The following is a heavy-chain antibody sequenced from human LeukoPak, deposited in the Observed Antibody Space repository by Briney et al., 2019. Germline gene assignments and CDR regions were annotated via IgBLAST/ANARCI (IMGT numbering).Heavy chain of an antibody. Sequence: ASVKVSCKASGYTFTSYGINWVRQAPGQGLEWMGWISVYNGNTKYAQKLQGRVTMTTDTSTSTAYMELRSLHSDDTAVYYCARVVVVAATPDYYYGMDVWGQGTTVTVPS. V-gene: IGHV1-18*01. CDR3: ARVVVVAATPDYYYGMDV. J-gene: IGHJ6*02. D-gene: IGHD2-15*01. CDR1: GYTFTSYG. CDR2: ISVYNGNT.